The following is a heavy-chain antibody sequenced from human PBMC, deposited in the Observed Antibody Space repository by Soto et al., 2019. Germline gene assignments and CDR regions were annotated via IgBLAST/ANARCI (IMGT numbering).Heavy chain of an antibody. CDR3: ARDLEQLGFDP. CDR2: ISSSSSYI. D-gene: IGHD6-6*01. CDR1: GFTFSSYG. V-gene: IGHV3-21*01. Sequence: VGSLRLSCAASGFTFSSYGMHWVRQAPGKGLEWVSSISSSSSYIYYADSVKGRFTISRDNAKNSLYLQMNSLRAEDTAVYYCARDLEQLGFDPWGQGTLVTVSS. J-gene: IGHJ5*02.